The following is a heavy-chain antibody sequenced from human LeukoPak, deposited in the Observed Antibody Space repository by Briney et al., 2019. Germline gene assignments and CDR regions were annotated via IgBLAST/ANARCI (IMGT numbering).Heavy chain of an antibody. D-gene: IGHD3-3*02. V-gene: IGHV3-21*01. Sequence: PGGSLRLSCAASGFTFSGYSMNWVRQAPGKGLEWVSSISSSSSYIYYADSVKGRFTISRDNAKNSLYLQMNSLRAEDTAVYYCASYSISYYGMDVWGQGTTVTVSS. CDR2: ISSSSSYI. CDR3: ASYSISYYGMDV. J-gene: IGHJ6*02. CDR1: GFTFSGYS.